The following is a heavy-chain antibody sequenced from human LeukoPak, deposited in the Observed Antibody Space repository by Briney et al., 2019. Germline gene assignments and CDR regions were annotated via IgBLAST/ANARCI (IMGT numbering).Heavy chain of an antibody. CDR2: IYPGDSDT. Sequence: GESLKISCKGSGYSFTSYWIGWVRQMPGKGLEWMGIIYPGDSDTRYSPSFQGQVTISADKSIGTAYLQWSSLKASDTAMYYCAMCGGDCYPSYYLDYWGQGTLVTVSS. J-gene: IGHJ4*02. D-gene: IGHD2-21*02. V-gene: IGHV5-51*01. CDR3: AMCGGDCYPSYYLDY. CDR1: GYSFTSYW.